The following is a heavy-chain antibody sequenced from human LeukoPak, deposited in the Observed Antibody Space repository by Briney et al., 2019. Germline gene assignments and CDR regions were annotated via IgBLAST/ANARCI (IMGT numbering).Heavy chain of an antibody. CDR1: GFPFSMFG. D-gene: IGHD1-26*01. CDR2: ISYDGSNE. Sequence: GGSLRLSCAASGFPFSMFGMSWVRQAPGKGLEWVAVISYDGSNEYYADSVKGRFTISRDNSKNTLYLQMNGLRAEDTAVYYCAKQTTGIVGASDYWGQGTLVTVSS. V-gene: IGHV3-30*18. J-gene: IGHJ4*02. CDR3: AKQTTGIVGASDY.